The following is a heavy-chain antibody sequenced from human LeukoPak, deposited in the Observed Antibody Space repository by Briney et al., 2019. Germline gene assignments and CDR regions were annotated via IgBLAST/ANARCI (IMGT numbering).Heavy chain of an antibody. D-gene: IGHD3-3*01. J-gene: IGHJ4*02. CDR3: ASSITIFGVVDYYFDY. Sequence: KAGGSLRLSCAASGFTFSGYSMNWVRQAPGKGLEWVSSISSSSSYIYYADSVKGRFTISRDNARNSLYLQMNSLRAEDTAVYYCASSITIFGVVDYYFDYWGQGTLVTVSS. CDR2: ISSSSSYI. V-gene: IGHV3-21*01. CDR1: GFTFSGYS.